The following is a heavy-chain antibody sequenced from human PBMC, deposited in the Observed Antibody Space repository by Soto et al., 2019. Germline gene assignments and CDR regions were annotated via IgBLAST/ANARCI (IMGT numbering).Heavy chain of an antibody. Sequence: SETLSLTCTVSGGSISSYYWSWIRQPPGKGLEWIGYIYYSGSTNYNPSLKSRVTISVDTSKNQSSLNLSSVTAADTAVYYCARDSLAADGDYGMDVWGQGTTVTVSS. J-gene: IGHJ6*02. CDR2: IYYSGST. CDR3: ARDSLAADGDYGMDV. D-gene: IGHD6-13*01. CDR1: GGSISSYY. V-gene: IGHV4-59*01.